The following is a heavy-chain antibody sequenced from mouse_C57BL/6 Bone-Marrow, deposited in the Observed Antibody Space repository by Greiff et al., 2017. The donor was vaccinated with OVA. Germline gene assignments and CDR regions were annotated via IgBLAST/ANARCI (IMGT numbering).Heavy chain of an antibody. CDR3: ARLPPYSNPDAY. D-gene: IGHD2-5*01. CDR1: GYAFSSYW. CDR2: IYPGDGDT. V-gene: IGHV1-80*01. J-gene: IGHJ3*01. Sequence: QVQLQQSGAELVKPGASVKISCKASGYAFSSYWMNWVKQRPGKGLEWIGQIYPGDGDTNYNGKFKGKATLTADKSSSTAYMQLSSLTSEDSAVYFCARLPPYSNPDAYWGQGTLVTVSA.